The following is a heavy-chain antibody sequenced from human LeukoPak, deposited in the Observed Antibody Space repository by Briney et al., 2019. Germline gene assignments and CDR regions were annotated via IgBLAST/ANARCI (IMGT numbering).Heavy chain of an antibody. CDR3: ARAQRVVGAAYYFDY. Sequence: SETLSLTCTVSGGSISSYYWSWIRQPPGKGLEWIGYIYYSGSTNYNPSLKSRVTISVDTSKNQFSLKLSSVTAADTAVYYCARAQRVVGAAYYFDYWGQGTLVTVSS. CDR2: IYYSGST. CDR1: GGSISSYY. J-gene: IGHJ4*02. D-gene: IGHD1-26*01. V-gene: IGHV4-59*12.